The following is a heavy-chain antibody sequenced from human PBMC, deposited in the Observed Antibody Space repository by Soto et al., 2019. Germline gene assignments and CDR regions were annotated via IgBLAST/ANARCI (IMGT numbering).Heavy chain of an antibody. Sequence: SETLSLTCTVSGGSISGYYWKWIRQPPGKGLEWIGYIYYSGSTNYNPSLKSRVTMSVDTSKNQFSLKLSSVTAADTAVYYCARETPGAGHLDYWGQGALDTVSS. CDR3: ARETPGAGHLDY. V-gene: IGHV4-59*01. CDR1: GGSISGYY. D-gene: IGHD6-19*01. J-gene: IGHJ4*02. CDR2: IYYSGST.